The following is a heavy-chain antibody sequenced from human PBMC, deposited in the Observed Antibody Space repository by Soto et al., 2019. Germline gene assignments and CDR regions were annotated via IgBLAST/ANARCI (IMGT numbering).Heavy chain of an antibody. CDR1: GFTFNDHY. V-gene: IGHV3-72*01. J-gene: IGHJ4*02. D-gene: IGHD3-16*01. CDR2: SRDKANSYTT. Sequence: GGSLILSCAASGFTFNDHYIDWVRQCRGTGLEWVGRSRDKANSYTTEYAASVKGRFTTSRDDSKNSVYLQMNSLETDDTAVYYCINTPRRGSEAYYFDYWGQGALVTVSS. CDR3: INTPRRGSEAYYFDY.